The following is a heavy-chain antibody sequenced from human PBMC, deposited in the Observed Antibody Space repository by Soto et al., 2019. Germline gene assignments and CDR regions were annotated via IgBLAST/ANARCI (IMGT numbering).Heavy chain of an antibody. J-gene: IGHJ4*02. CDR2: IYSGGTT. V-gene: IGHV3-53*01. CDR1: GFTVNSNY. Sequence: PGGSLRLSCAASGFTVNSNYMTWVRRAPGKGLEWVSVIYSGGTTDYADSVKGRFTISRDTSKNTLSLQMNSLRAEDTAVYYCARGFNYGYFDFWGQGTLVTVSS. CDR3: ARGFNYGYFDF. D-gene: IGHD5-18*01.